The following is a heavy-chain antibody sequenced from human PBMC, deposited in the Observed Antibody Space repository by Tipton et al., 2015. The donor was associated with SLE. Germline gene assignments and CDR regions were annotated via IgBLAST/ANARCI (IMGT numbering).Heavy chain of an antibody. CDR1: GDSISGYY. Sequence: LRLSCTVSGDSISGYYWSWIRQPPGKGLEWIGRIYTSGSTNYNSSLKSRLTISVDTSKNQFSLRLSSVTAADTAVYYCARLIHDYGFWSGSQYWFDPWGPGTLVNVSS. V-gene: IGHV4-4*08. CDR2: IYTSGST. J-gene: IGHJ5*02. CDR3: ARLIHDYGFWSGSQYWFDP. D-gene: IGHD3-3*01.